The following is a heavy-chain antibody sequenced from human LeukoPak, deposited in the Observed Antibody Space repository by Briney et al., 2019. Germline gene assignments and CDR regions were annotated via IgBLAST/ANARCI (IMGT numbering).Heavy chain of an antibody. CDR3: ARVLGSYDVGDV. Sequence: GGSLRLSCAASGFTFSSYGMHWVRQAPGKGLEWVAVIWYDGSNKYYADSVKGRFTISRDNAGNSLYLQMNNLRVDDTAVYYCARVLGSYDVGDVWGQGTTVTVSS. CDR1: GFTFSSYG. V-gene: IGHV3-33*01. D-gene: IGHD3-10*02. J-gene: IGHJ6*02. CDR2: IWYDGSNK.